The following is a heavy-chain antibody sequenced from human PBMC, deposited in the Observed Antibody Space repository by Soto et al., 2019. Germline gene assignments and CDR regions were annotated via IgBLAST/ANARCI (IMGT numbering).Heavy chain of an antibody. CDR3: AHVFNSNSGSYRYFDY. J-gene: IGHJ4*02. CDR1: GFSLSTSGVG. V-gene: IGHV2-5*02. D-gene: IGHD3-16*02. CDR2: IYWDDDK. Sequence: QITLKESGPPLVNPTQTLTLTCTFSGFSLSTSGVGVGWIRQPPGKALEWLALIYWDDDKRYSPSLKSSLTITKDTSKNQVVLTMTNMDPVDTATYYCAHVFNSNSGSYRYFDYWDQGTLVTVSS.